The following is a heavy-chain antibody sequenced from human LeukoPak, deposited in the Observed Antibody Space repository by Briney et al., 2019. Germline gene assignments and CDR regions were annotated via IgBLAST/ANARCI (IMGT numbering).Heavy chain of an antibody. CDR1: GFTFSSYA. Sequence: GGSLTLSCGASGFTFSSYAMSWVRQAPGKGVEGVSAISGSGGSTYYADSVKGRFTISRDNSKTTLYLQMTSLRAEDTAVYYCAKDIRITMRYAFDIWGQGTMVTVSS. D-gene: IGHD3-22*01. J-gene: IGHJ3*02. V-gene: IGHV3-23*01. CDR2: ISGSGGST. CDR3: AKDIRITMRYAFDI.